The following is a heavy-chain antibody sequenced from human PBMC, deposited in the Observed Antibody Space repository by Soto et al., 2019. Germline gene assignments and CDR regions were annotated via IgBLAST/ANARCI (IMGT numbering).Heavy chain of an antibody. CDR3: ARGTKYYYQGMDV. V-gene: IGHV4-59*01. CDR2: IYDSGST. J-gene: IGHJ6*02. CDR1: GDSINNYY. Sequence: QVQLQESGPGLVKPSETLSLTCTVSGDSINNYYWTWIRQPPGKGLEWIGYIYDSGSTSYNPSLKSRLTISVDTSKNQFSLKVKSVTAADTAVYYCARGTKYYYQGMDVWGQETTVTVSS.